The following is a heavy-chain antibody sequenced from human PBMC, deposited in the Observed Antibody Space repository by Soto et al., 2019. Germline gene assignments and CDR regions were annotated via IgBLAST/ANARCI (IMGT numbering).Heavy chain of an antibody. J-gene: IGHJ6*02. V-gene: IGHV1-69*01. CDR2: IIPIFGTA. CDR3: ARGSSGRMGYYYGMDV. CDR1: GGSFNRHT. Sequence: QVQLVQSGAEVRKPGSSVRVSCKASGGSFNRHTISWVRQAPGQGLEWMGGIIPIFGTANHAQKFQGRVTIIADESTSTAYMELSSLRSEDTAVYYCARGSSGRMGYYYGMDVWGQGTTVTVSS.